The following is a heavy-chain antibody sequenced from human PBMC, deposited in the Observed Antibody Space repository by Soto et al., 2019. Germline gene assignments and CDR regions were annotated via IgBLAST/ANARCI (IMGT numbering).Heavy chain of an antibody. CDR2: IYYSGST. D-gene: IGHD6-19*01. V-gene: IGHV4-59*01. CDR1: GGSIISYY. Sequence: PSETLSLTCTVSGGSIISYYWSWIRRPPGKGLEWIGNIYYSGSTNYNPSLKSRVTISIDTSKNHFSLKLNSVTAADTAVYYCAVSTGWSQYYFDFWGQGALVTVSS. J-gene: IGHJ4*02. CDR3: AVSTGWSQYYFDF.